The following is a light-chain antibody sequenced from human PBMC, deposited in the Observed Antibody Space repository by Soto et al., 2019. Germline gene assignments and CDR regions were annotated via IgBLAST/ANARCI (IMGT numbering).Light chain of an antibody. CDR3: SSFTSSSTLV. J-gene: IGLJ1*01. CDR2: EVS. V-gene: IGLV2-14*01. Sequence: QSVLTQPASVSGSPGQSITVSCAGTSADVGAYHYVSWYQQDPGKAPKLIIYEVSNRPSGVSDRFSGSKSGNTASLTISGLQAEDEADYYCSSFTSSSTLVFGTGTKLTVL. CDR1: SADVGAYHY.